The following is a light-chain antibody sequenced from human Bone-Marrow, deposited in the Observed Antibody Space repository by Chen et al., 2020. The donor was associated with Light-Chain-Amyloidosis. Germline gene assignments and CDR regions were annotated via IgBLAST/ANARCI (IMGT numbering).Light chain of an antibody. J-gene: IGLJ2*01. Sequence: QSALTQPASVSGSPGQSITISCTGSSSDVGRYYLVSWYQQHPGKAPKLIVYEGNKRPSGVSNRCSGSKSGNTASLTISGLQAEDEADYYCCSYAGNSLVFGGGTKLTVL. CDR3: CSYAGNSLV. CDR1: SSDVGRYYL. CDR2: EGN. V-gene: IGLV2-23*01.